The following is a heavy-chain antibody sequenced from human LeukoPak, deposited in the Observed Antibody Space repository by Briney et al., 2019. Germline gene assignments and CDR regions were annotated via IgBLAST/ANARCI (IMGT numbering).Heavy chain of an antibody. J-gene: IGHJ6*03. D-gene: IGHD2-2*01. CDR3: AKAPPGYPHFMDV. CDR1: GLTLTNYV. Sequence: GGSLRLSCAASGLTLTNYVMTWVRQAPGKGLQWVSTISGSGVSTYYADSVKGRFTISRDNSGSTLYLQVNSLRAEDTAVYYCAKAPPGYPHFMDVWGKGTTVTVSS. V-gene: IGHV3-23*01. CDR2: ISGSGVST.